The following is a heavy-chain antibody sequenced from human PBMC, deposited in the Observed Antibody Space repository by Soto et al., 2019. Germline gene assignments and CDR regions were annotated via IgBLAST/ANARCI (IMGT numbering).Heavy chain of an antibody. V-gene: IGHV3-23*01. J-gene: IGHJ6*02. D-gene: IGHD3-3*01. CDR3: AKGLRFGGL. CDR2: ISNRGDYT. Sequence: EVQLLESGGGLVQPGGSLRLSCVASGFTFSVDAMSWVRQTPGKGLEWVSGISNRGDYTYYAHSVKGRFTVSRDNSKDTLYLQMNSLRVEDTAIYYCAKGLRFGGLWGQGTTVTVSS. CDR1: GFTFSVDA.